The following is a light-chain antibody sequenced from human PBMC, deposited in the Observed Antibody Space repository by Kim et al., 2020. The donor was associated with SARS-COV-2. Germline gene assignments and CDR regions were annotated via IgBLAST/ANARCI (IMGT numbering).Light chain of an antibody. CDR2: QNA. Sequence: VSPRQTASIACSGDKLENKYACWYQQKPGQSPVLVIYQNAKRPSGIPARFSGSNSGNTATLTIRGTQAMDEADYYCHVWDSGTVVFGGGTQLTVL. CDR3: HVWDSGTVV. CDR1: KLENKY. V-gene: IGLV3-1*01. J-gene: IGLJ2*01.